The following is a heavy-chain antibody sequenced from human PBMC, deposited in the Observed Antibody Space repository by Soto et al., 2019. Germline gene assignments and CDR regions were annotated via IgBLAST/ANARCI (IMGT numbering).Heavy chain of an antibody. CDR2: IKQDGSEN. CDR1: GFTFSNYW. Sequence: EVQLVESGGGLVQPGGSLRLSCAASGFTFSNYWMSWVRQAPGKGLEWVAKIKQDGSENYYVDSVKGRFTISRDNAKNSLYLQMNSLRADDTAVYYCARRSSPDSYYGLDFWGQGTTVTVSS. CDR3: ARRSSPDSYYGLDF. V-gene: IGHV3-7*05. J-gene: IGHJ6*02.